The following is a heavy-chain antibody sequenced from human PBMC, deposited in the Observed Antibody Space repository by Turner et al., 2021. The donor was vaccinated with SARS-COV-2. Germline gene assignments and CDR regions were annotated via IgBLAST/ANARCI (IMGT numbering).Heavy chain of an antibody. CDR3: ARHPYYYDRDEAFDI. J-gene: IGHJ3*02. Sequence: QLPLQVSGPGLVKPSETLSLPCPVSGGSISSSSYYWGWLRQPPGKGLEWIGGIYYSGSTYDNPSLKSRVTISVDTSKNQFSLRLSSVTAADTAVYYCARHPYYYDRDEAFDIWGQGTMVTVSS. D-gene: IGHD3-22*01. V-gene: IGHV4-39*01. CDR1: GGSISSSSYY. CDR2: IYYSGST.